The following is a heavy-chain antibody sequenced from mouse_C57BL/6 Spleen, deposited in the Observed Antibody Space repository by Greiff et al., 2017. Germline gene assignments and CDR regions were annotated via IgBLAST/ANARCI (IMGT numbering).Heavy chain of an antibody. CDR2: IYPRSGNT. V-gene: IGHV1-81*01. D-gene: IGHD1-1*01. CDR1: GYTFTSYG. J-gene: IGHJ1*03. CDR3: AREDYYGSSYVKYFDV. Sequence: QVQLQQSGAELARPGASVKLSCKASGYTFTSYGISWVKQRTGQGLEWIGDIYPRSGNTYYNEKFKGKATLTADKSSSTAYMELRSLTSEDSAVYFCAREDYYGSSYVKYFDVWGTGTTVTVSS.